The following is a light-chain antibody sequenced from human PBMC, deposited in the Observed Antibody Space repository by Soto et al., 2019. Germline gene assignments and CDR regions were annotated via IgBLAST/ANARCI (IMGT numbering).Light chain of an antibody. Sequence: QSVLAQPPSVSGAPGQKGTISGTGSSSNIGAGYDLHWYQQLPGTAPKLLLYGNSNRPSGVPDRFSGSKSGTSASLAITGLQAEDEADYYCQSYDSSLSASVFRTGTKVTVL. CDR1: SSNIGAGYD. J-gene: IGLJ1*01. CDR3: QSYDSSLSASV. CDR2: GNS. V-gene: IGLV1-40*01.